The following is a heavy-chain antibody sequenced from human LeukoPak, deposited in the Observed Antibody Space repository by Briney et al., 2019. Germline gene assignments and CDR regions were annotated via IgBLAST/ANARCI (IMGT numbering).Heavy chain of an antibody. Sequence: PGGSLRLSCAASGFTFSNDGMHWVRQAPAKGLEWVAVVSYDGSNKYYADSVKGRFTISRDNSKNTLYLQMNSLRAEDTAMYYCVKALSYIKYFDLWGRGTLVTVSS. V-gene: IGHV3-30*18. CDR2: VSYDGSNK. CDR1: GFTFSNDG. J-gene: IGHJ2*01. D-gene: IGHD4-11*01. CDR3: VKALSYIKYFDL.